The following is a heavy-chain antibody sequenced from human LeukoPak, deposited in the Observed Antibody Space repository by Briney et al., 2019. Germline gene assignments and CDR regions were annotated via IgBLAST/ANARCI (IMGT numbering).Heavy chain of an antibody. CDR1: GYTFTGYY. J-gene: IGHJ4*02. CDR2: INPNSGGT. Sequence: ASVKVSCKASGYTFTGYYMHWVRQAPGQGLEWMGWINPNSGGTNYAQKFQGRVTMTRDTSISTAYMELSRLRSDDTAVYYCARVGATGTTSPFIYWGQGTLVIVSS. V-gene: IGHV1-2*02. D-gene: IGHD1-1*01. CDR3: ARVGATGTTSPFIY.